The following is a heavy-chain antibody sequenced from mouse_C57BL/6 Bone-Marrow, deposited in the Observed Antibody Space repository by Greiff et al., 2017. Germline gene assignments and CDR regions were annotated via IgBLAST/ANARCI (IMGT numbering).Heavy chain of an antibody. CDR1: GFSLSTSGMG. D-gene: IGHD2-4*01. CDR3: ARRDYDWFAY. CDR2: IYWDDDK. V-gene: IGHV8-12*01. Sequence: VTLKESGPGILQSSQTLSLTCSFSGFSLSTSGMGVSWIRQPSGKGLEWLAHIYWDDDKRYNPSLKSRLTISKDTSRNQVFLKITSVDTADTATYYCARRDYDWFAYWGQGTLVTVSA. J-gene: IGHJ3*01.